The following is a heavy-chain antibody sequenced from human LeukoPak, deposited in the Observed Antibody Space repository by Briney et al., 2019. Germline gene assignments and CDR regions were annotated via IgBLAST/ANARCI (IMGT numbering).Heavy chain of an antibody. J-gene: IGHJ5*02. CDR1: GYTFTSYG. V-gene: IGHV1-18*01. CDR3: ARVSLGTTASNWFDP. D-gene: IGHD2-2*01. Sequence: ASVKVSCKASGYTFTSYGISWVRQAPGQGLEWMGWISAYNGNTNYAQKLQGRVTMTTDTSTSTAYMELRSLRSDDTAVYYCARVSLGTTASNWFDPWGQGTLVTASS. CDR2: ISAYNGNT.